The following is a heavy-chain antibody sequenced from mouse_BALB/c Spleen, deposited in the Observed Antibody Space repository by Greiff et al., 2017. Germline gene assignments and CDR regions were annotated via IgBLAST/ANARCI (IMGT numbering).Heavy chain of an antibody. J-gene: IGHJ4*01. CDR2: ISNGGGST. CDR3: ARAHGYYAMDY. V-gene: IGHV5-12-2*01. D-gene: IGHD1-3*01. CDR1: GFTFSSYT. Sequence: DVKLVESGGGLVQPGGSLKLSCAASGFTFSSYTMSWVRQTPEKRLEWVAYISNGGGSTYYPDTVKGRFTISRDNAKNTLYLQMSSLKSEDTAMYYCARAHGYYAMDYWGQGTSVTVSS.